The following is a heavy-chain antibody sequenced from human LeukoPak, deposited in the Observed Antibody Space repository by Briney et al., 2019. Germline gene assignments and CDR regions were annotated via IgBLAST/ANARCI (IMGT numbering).Heavy chain of an antibody. Sequence: PSESLSLTCTVSGGFISSSSYVWDWIRQPPGKGLEWIGSIFHTGLTYYNPSLRSRVTMSFDTSKNQFSLKLSSVTAADTAVYHCVRERWQGRDFDYWGQGTLVTVSS. D-gene: IGHD5-24*01. CDR1: GGFISSSSYV. CDR2: IFHTGLT. CDR3: VRERWQGRDFDY. V-gene: IGHV4-39*02. J-gene: IGHJ4*02.